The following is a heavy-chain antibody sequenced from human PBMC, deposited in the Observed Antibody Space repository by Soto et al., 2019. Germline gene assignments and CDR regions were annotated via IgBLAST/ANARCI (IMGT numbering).Heavy chain of an antibody. CDR2: IYYSGST. Sequence: SETLSLTCTVSGGSISSGDYYWSWIRQPPGKGLEWIGYIYYSGSTYYNPSLKSRVTISVDTSKNQFSLKLSSVTAADTAVYYCARDHSGSGIAAAETGYWGQGTLVTVSS. J-gene: IGHJ4*02. CDR3: ARDHSGSGIAAAETGY. CDR1: GGSISSGDYY. V-gene: IGHV4-30-4*01. D-gene: IGHD6-13*01.